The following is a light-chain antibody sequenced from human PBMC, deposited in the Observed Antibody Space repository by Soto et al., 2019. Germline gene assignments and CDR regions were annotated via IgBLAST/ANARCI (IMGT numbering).Light chain of an antibody. CDR2: DTS. V-gene: IGKV3-20*01. CDR1: QSISSN. J-gene: IGKJ1*01. Sequence: EIVMTQSPAILSVSPGERVTLSCRANQSISSNLAWYQQKPGHTPRLLIYDTSTRATGIPDRFSGSGSGTDFTLTISRLEPEDFAVYYCQQYGSSRWTFGQGTKVDIK. CDR3: QQYGSSRWT.